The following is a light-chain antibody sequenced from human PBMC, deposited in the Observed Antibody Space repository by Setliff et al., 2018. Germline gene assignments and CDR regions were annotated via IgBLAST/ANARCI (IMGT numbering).Light chain of an antibody. V-gene: IGLV2-11*01. CDR2: DAS. Sequence: QSALTQPRSVSGSPGQSVTISCTGTSSDVGGYNYVSWYQQHPGKAPKLMISDASKRPSGVPDRFSGSKSGTTASLTISGLQAEDEADYYCCSYAGRYTPYVFGSGTKVTVL. J-gene: IGLJ1*01. CDR1: SSDVGGYNY. CDR3: CSYAGRYTPYV.